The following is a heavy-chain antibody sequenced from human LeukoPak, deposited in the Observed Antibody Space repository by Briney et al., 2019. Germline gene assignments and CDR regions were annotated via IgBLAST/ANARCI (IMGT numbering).Heavy chain of an antibody. CDR1: GYSISSGYY. J-gene: IGHJ6*03. D-gene: IGHD3-10*01. CDR2: IYHSGST. Sequence: PSETLSLTCTVSGYSISSGYYWGWIRQPPGKGLEWIGSIYHSGSTYYNPSLKSRVTISVDTSKNQFSLKLSSVTAADTAVYYCARARYGSGSSVYYYYYMDVWGKGTTVTVSS. V-gene: IGHV4-38-2*02. CDR3: ARARYGSGSSVYYYYYMDV.